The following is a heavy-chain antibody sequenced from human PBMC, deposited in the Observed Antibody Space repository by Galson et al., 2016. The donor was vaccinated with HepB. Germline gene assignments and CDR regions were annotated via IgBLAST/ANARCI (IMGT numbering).Heavy chain of an antibody. D-gene: IGHD2-2*01. CDR2: IETAGDT. CDR3: ARGRSLFTMPWNYGLDV. Sequence: SLRLSCAASGFTFSIHDMHWVRQAPGKGLEWVSAIETAGDTYYPDSVKGRFTISSENAKNSLYLQMNSLRAGDTAVYYCARGRSLFTMPWNYGLDVWGKGTTVSVSS. CDR1: GFTFSIHD. J-gene: IGHJ6*04. V-gene: IGHV3-13*01.